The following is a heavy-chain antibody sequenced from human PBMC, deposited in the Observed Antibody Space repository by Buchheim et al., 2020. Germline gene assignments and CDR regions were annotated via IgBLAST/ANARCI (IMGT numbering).Heavy chain of an antibody. D-gene: IGHD1-26*01. Sequence: QVQLQQWGAGLLKPSETLSLTCAVYGGSFSGYYWSWIRQPPGKGLEWIGEINHSGSTNYNPSLKSRVTISVDTSKNQLSLKLSSVTAADTAVYYCAGRYSGSYYGLYYYYYGMDVWGQGTT. CDR3: AGRYSGSYYGLYYYYYGMDV. CDR1: GGSFSGYY. J-gene: IGHJ6*02. CDR2: INHSGST. V-gene: IGHV4-34*01.